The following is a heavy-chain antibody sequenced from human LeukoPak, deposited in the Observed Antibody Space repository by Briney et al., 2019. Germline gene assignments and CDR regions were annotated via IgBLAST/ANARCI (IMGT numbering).Heavy chain of an antibody. CDR2: IYSSGST. CDR3: ARAAHSGSLAPFDY. CDR1: GGSISSGSYY. V-gene: IGHV4-61*02. J-gene: IGHJ4*02. D-gene: IGHD1-26*01. Sequence: SQTLSLTCTVSGGSISSGSYYWSWLRQPAGTGLEWIERIYSSGSTNYNPSLKSRVTISLDTSKNQFSLKLNSVTAADTAVYYCARAAHSGSLAPFDYWGQGALVTVSS.